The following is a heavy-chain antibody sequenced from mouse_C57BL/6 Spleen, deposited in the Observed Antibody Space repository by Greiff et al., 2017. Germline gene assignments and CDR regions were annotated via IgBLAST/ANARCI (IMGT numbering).Heavy chain of an antibody. CDR1: GYAFSSYW. V-gene: IGHV1-80*01. CDR2: IYPGDGDT. Sequence: VQLQQSGASVKISCKASGYAFSSYWMNWVKQRPGKGLEWIGQIYPGDGDTNYNGKFKGKATLTADKSSSTAYMQLSSLTSEDSAVYVCARSGTTVVPYFDYWGQGTTLTVSS. J-gene: IGHJ2*01. CDR3: ARSGTTVVPYFDY. D-gene: IGHD1-1*01.